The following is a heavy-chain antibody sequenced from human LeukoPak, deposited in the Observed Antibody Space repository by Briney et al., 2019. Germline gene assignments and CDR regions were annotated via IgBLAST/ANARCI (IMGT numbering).Heavy chain of an antibody. J-gene: IGHJ6*02. V-gene: IGHV3-23*01. CDR3: AKAEGATLYYYGVDV. CDR1: GFNFRDYE. CDR2: ISSGGGDT. Sequence: PGGSLRLSCAASGFNFRDYEMNWVRQAPGKGLEWVSTISSGGGDTYIADSVKGRFTISRDNSKYTLYLQMNRLRADDTAVYYCAKAEGATLYYYGVDVWGQGTTVTVSS.